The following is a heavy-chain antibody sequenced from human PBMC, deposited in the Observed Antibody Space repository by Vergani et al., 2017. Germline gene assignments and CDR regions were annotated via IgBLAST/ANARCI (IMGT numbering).Heavy chain of an antibody. Sequence: QVQLQESGPGLVKPSETLSLTCTVSGDSVISTDYHWGWIRPPPGKGLEWLGSMDYSGSTSYNPTLESRISISSDTPKNQVTLRLTAVTAADTAVYYCASKRGACRAAYCHSYDFWGPGTLVGVSS. J-gene: IGHJ4*02. V-gene: IGHV4-39*01. D-gene: IGHD2-15*01. CDR3: ASKRGACRAAYCHSYDF. CDR1: GDSVISTDYH. CDR2: MDYSGST.